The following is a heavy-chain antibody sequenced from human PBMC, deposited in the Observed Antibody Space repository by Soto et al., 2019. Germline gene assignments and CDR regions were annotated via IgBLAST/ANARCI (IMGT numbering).Heavy chain of an antibody. V-gene: IGHV3-33*01. CDR3: ARQHMVSYYFYS. CDR1: GFSFNNHG. Sequence: QVQLAESGGGVVQPGRSLRLSCAASGFSFNNHGMHWVRQAPGKGLEWVAVIWYDGSYKYYADSVKGRFTISRDNSKNTLYLQMNSLRAEDTALYYCARQHMVSYYFYSWGQGTLVTVSS. CDR2: IWYDGSYK. J-gene: IGHJ4*02. D-gene: IGHD2-8*01.